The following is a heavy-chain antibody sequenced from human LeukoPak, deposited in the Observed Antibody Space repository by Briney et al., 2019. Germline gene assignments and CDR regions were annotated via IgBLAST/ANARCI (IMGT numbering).Heavy chain of an antibody. J-gene: IGHJ4*02. CDR2: INPNSGGT. Sequence: ASVKVSYKASGYTFTGYLMQWVRQAPGQGLEWMGWINPNSGGTNYAQKFQGRVTMTRDTSISTAYMELSRLRSDDTAVYYCASLLLYSRGFGGSDYWGQGTLVTVSS. D-gene: IGHD6-19*01. V-gene: IGHV1-2*02. CDR3: ASLLLYSRGFGGSDY. CDR1: GYTFTGYL.